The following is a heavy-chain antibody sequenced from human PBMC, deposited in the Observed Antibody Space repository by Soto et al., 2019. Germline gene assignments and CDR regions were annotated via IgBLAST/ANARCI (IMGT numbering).Heavy chain of an antibody. V-gene: IGHV3-21*01. J-gene: IGHJ6*02. CDR1: GFTFSSYS. Sequence: GGSLRLSCAASGFTFSSYSMNWVRQAPGKGLEWVSSISSSSSYIYYADSVKGRFTISRDNAKNSLYLQMNSLRAEDTAVYYCARDSITMVRGVSYYYGMDVWGQGTTVTVSS. CDR2: ISSSSSYI. CDR3: ARDSITMVRGVSYYYGMDV. D-gene: IGHD3-10*01.